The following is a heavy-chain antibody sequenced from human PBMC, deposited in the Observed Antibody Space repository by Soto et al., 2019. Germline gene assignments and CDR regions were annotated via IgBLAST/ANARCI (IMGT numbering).Heavy chain of an antibody. D-gene: IGHD6-13*01. Sequence: SETLSLTCTVSGGSISSGDYYWSWIRQPPGKGLEWIGYIYYSGSTYYNPSLKSRVTISVDTSKNQFSLKLSSVTAADTAVYYCARDRAQYSSSWYSYYYYGMDVWGQGTTVTVSS. CDR1: GGSISSGDYY. CDR3: ARDRAQYSSSWYSYYYYGMDV. CDR2: IYYSGST. J-gene: IGHJ6*02. V-gene: IGHV4-30-4*01.